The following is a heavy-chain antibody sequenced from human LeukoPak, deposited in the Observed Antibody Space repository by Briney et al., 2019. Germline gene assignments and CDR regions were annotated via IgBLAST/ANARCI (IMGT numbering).Heavy chain of an antibody. CDR1: GFTFPTYT. CDR2: IRSSGDST. CDR3: AKGGAVTGTMYFQY. Sequence: GGSLRLSCAAAGFTFPTYTMSWVRQAPGKGLEWASAIRSSGDSTYYADSAKGRFTISRDNSKNTLYLQMNSLRAEDTALYYCAKGGAVTGTMYFQYWGQGTLVTVSS. J-gene: IGHJ1*01. V-gene: IGHV3-23*01. D-gene: IGHD6-19*01.